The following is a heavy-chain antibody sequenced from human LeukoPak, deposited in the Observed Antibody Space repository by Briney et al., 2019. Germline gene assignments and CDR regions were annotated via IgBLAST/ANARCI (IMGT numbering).Heavy chain of an antibody. CDR1: EFTFSDHY. V-gene: IGHV3-72*01. CDR3: ARWDSAVTGYY. Sequence: GGSLRLSCVATEFTFSDHYMDWVRQAPGKGLEWIGRTRNKANSYTTEYAASVKGRFTISRDDSKNSLYLQMNSLKTEDTAVYYCARWDSAVTGYYWGQGTLVTVSS. J-gene: IGHJ4*02. CDR2: TRNKANSYTT. D-gene: IGHD3-9*01.